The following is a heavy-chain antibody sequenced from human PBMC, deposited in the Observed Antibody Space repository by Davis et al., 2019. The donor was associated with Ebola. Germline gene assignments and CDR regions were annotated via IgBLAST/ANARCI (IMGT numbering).Heavy chain of an antibody. V-gene: IGHV3-9*01. CDR1: GFTFDDYA. CDR3: ARGDHRDAFDI. J-gene: IGHJ3*02. CDR2: ISWNSGSI. Sequence: PGGSLRLSCAASGFTFDDYAMHWVRQAPGKGLEWVSGISWNSGSIGYADSVKGRFTISRDNAKNSLYLQMNSLRAEDTALYYCARGDHRDAFDIWGQGTMVTVSS.